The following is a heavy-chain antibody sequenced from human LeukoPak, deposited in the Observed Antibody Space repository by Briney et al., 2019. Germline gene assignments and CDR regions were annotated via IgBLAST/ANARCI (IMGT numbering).Heavy chain of an antibody. CDR2: IYYSGST. CDR3: ARALSGTYGLFQH. D-gene: IGHD1-26*01. CDR1: GGSVSSGSYY. J-gene: IGHJ1*01. Sequence: SETLSLTCTVPGGSVSSGSYYWSWIRQPPGKGLEWIGYIYYSGSTTYNPSLKSRVTISVDMSKNKFSLKLSSVTAADTAVYYCARALSGTYGLFQHWGQGTLVTVSS. V-gene: IGHV4-61*01.